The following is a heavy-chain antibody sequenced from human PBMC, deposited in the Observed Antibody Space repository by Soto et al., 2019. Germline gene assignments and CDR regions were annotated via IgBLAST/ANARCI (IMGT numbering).Heavy chain of an antibody. CDR2: IYYSGSI. Sequence: SETLSLTCTVSGGSVSSYYWSWIRQSPGKGLEWIGYIYYSGSIKYNPSLKNRVTLSVDTSKNQFSLKLSSVTAADTAIYYCEIHLGFCSTTSCLPRFDPWGQGTLVTVSS. V-gene: IGHV4-59*08. CDR1: GGSVSSYY. D-gene: IGHD2-2*01. J-gene: IGHJ5*02. CDR3: EIHLGFCSTTSCLPRFDP.